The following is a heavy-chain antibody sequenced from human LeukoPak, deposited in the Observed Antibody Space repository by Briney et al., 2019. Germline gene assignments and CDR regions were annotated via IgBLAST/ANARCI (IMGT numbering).Heavy chain of an antibody. V-gene: IGHV3-30*02. D-gene: IGHD5-24*01. CDR2: LRYDGNNK. CDR1: GFTLNNYG. J-gene: IGHJ4*02. Sequence: GGSLRLSCVVTGFTLNNYGMHWVRQAPGKGLEWVAFLRYDGNNKYYAESVKGRFTISRDNSKNTLYLQMNSLRAEDTAVYYCAKDLGPGSMATSPGFDYWGQGTLVTVSS. CDR3: AKDLGPGSMATSPGFDY.